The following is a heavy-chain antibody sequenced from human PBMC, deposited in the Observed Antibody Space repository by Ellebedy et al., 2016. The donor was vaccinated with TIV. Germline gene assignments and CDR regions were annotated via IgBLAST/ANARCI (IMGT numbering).Heavy chain of an antibody. CDR1: AYTFTNFD. CDR3: ARTYDSYLSYSPYFFDY. Sequence: AASVQVSCKASAYTFTNFDISWPRQPPGQGPEWMGWISAYSGNTNYTQKLQDRVTMTTDTSTSTAYMELRSLRSDDTAVYYCARTYDSYLSYSPYFFDYWGQGTLVTVSS. D-gene: IGHD3-22*01. CDR2: ISAYSGNT. J-gene: IGHJ4*02. V-gene: IGHV1-18*04.